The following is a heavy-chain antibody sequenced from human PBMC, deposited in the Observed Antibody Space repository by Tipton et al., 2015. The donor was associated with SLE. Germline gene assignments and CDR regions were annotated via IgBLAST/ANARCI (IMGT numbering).Heavy chain of an antibody. J-gene: IGHJ4*02. CDR3: ARDSFYGDYAEV. CDR2: IYSAGAR. Sequence: GSLRLSCAASGFSFNNYAMAWVRQAPGKGLEWVSTIYSAGARYYADSVKGRFIVSKDNSKNTLYLQMNSLRAEDTAVYYCARDSFYGDYAEVWGQGTLVTVSS. V-gene: IGHV3-23*03. D-gene: IGHD4-17*01. CDR1: GFSFNNYA.